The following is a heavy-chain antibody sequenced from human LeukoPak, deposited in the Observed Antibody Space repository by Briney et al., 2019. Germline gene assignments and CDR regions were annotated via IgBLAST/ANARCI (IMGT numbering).Heavy chain of an antibody. V-gene: IGHV3-9*01. D-gene: IGHD3-10*01. Sequence: PGGSLRLSCAASGFAFDDNAMHWVRQVPGKGLGWVSGISWNSGSILYADSVKGRFTISRDNAKNSLYLQMNSLRAEDTALYFCAKRGRGREFDYWGQGTLVTVSS. J-gene: IGHJ4*02. CDR2: ISWNSGSI. CDR3: AKRGRGREFDY. CDR1: GFAFDDNA.